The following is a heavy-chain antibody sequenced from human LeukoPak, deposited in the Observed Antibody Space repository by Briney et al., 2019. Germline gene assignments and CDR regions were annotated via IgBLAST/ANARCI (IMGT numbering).Heavy chain of an antibody. Sequence: ASVKVSCKASGYTFTGYYVHWVRQAPGQGLEWMGWINPDSGGTKYAQKFQGRVTMTRDTSISTAYVELSGLTSDDTAVYYCARDPTSGLWCYFDSWGQGTLVTVSS. CDR1: GYTFTGYY. CDR3: ARDPTSGLWCYFDS. D-gene: IGHD2-21*01. J-gene: IGHJ4*02. CDR2: INPDSGGT. V-gene: IGHV1-2*02.